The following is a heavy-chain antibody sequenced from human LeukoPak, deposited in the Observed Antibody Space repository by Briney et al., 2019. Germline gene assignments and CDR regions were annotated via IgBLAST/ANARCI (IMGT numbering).Heavy chain of an antibody. J-gene: IGHJ4*02. CDR2: ISYTGGT. CDR1: GGSISLYY. V-gene: IGHV4-59*01. D-gene: IGHD1-14*01. CDR3: ARGDRPFDY. Sequence: PSETLSLTCTVSGGSISLYYWNWIRQSPGKGLKWIAYISYTGGTYYNPSLRSRVTISIDTSENQFSLNLSSVTAPDTAVYYCARGDRPFDYWGQGTLVTVSS.